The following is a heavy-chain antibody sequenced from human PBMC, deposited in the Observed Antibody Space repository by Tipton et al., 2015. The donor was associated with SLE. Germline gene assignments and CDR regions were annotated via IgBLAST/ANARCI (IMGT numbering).Heavy chain of an antibody. CDR2: IRFDGSDT. D-gene: IGHD3-22*01. Sequence: GSLRLSCAASTFTFKNYGMHWVRQAPGKGLEWVAFIRFDGSDTYYADSVRGRLTISRDNSKNTLFLQMNSLRPEDTALYYCAKDKATSASRGYHFDSWGQGTLVTVSS. J-gene: IGHJ4*02. V-gene: IGHV3-30*02. CDR1: TFTFKNYG. CDR3: AKDKATSASRGYHFDS.